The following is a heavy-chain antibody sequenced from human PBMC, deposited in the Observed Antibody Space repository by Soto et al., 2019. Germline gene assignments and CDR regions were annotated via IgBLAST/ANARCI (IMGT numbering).Heavy chain of an antibody. CDR2: ISSGGGSS. V-gene: IGHV3-23*01. CDR1: GFTFSSYA. D-gene: IGHD2-2*01. J-gene: IGHJ4*02. CDR3: ARDRCSTTRCFFGY. Sequence: GGSLRLSCAASGFTFSSYAMSWVRQAPGKGLEWVSAISSGGGSSYYADSVKGRFTISRDNSKNTLYLQMNSLGAEDTAVYYCARDRCSTTRCFFGYWGQGTLVTVSS.